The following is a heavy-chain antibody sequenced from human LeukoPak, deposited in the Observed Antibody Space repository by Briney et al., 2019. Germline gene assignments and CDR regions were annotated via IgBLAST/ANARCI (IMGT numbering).Heavy chain of an antibody. CDR2: ISGSGGST. CDR1: GFTFSSYA. J-gene: IGHJ6*02. V-gene: IGHV3-23*01. CDR3: GKRELWHGSGEDA. D-gene: IGHD3-10*01. Sequence: GGSLRLSCAASGFTFSSYAMSWVRQAPGKGLEWVSAISGSGGSTYYAESVKGRFSISRDNSKNTLYLQMHSLRAEDTAVYYCGKRELWHGSGEDAWGQGTTVTVSS.